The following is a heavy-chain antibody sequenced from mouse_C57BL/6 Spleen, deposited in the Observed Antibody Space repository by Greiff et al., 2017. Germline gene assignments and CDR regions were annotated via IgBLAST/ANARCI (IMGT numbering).Heavy chain of an antibody. CDR3: VSHLGQVDYAMDY. D-gene: IGHD3-3*01. CDR2: IRSKSNNYAT. J-gene: IGHJ4*01. V-gene: IGHV10-1*01. Sequence: EVKLVESGGGLVQPKGSLKLSCAASGFSFNTYAMNWVRQAPGKGLEWVARIRSKSNNYATYYADSVKDRFTISRDDSESMLYLQMNNLKTEDTAMYYCVSHLGQVDYAMDYWGQGTSVTVSS. CDR1: GFSFNTYA.